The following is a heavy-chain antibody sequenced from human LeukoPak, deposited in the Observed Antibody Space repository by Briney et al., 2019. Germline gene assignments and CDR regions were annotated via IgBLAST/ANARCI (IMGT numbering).Heavy chain of an antibody. J-gene: IGHJ4*02. CDR1: GGSFSGYY. V-gene: IGHV4-34*01. CDR2: INHSGST. CDR3: ARTSWGIDY. D-gene: IGHD7-27*01. Sequence: SETLSLTCAVYGGSFSGYYWSWIRQPPGKGLEWIGEINHSGSTNYNPSLKSRVTISVDTSKNQFSLKLSSVTAADTAVYHCARTSWGIDYWGQGTLVTVSS.